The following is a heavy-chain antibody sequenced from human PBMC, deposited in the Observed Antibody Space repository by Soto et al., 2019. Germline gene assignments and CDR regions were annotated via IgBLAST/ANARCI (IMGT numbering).Heavy chain of an antibody. Sequence: QVQLVQSGAEVKKPGSSVKVSCKASGDTFSSYAINWVRQAPGQGLEWMGGIIPMFGTANYAQKFKGRVKITAGESTSTVYMELSSLRSEDTAVYYCARVGPAHYYDSSGYYAPLDYWGQGTLVTVSS. CDR2: IIPMFGTA. D-gene: IGHD3-22*01. J-gene: IGHJ4*02. V-gene: IGHV1-69*01. CDR1: GDTFSSYA. CDR3: ARVGPAHYYDSSGYYAPLDY.